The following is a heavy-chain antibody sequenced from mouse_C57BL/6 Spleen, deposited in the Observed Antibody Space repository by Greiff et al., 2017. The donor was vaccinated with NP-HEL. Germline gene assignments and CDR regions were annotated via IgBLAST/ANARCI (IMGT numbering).Heavy chain of an antibody. J-gene: IGHJ4*01. Sequence: QVQLQQPGAELVRPGTSVKLSCKASGYTFTSYWMHWVKQRPGQGLEWIGVIDPSDSYTNYNQKFKGKATLTVDTSSSTAYMQLSSLTSEDSAVYYCAREEAYDGPYYAMDYWGQGTSVTVSS. CDR1: GYTFTSYW. CDR2: IDPSDSYT. CDR3: AREEAYDGPYYAMDY. D-gene: IGHD2-3*01. V-gene: IGHV1-59*01.